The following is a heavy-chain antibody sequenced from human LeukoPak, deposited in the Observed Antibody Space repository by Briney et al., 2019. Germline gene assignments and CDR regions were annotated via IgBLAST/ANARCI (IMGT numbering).Heavy chain of an antibody. V-gene: IGHV1-18*01. CDR3: AREGYYGSGSYSYYYYYGMDV. CDR1: GCTFTSYG. CDR2: ISAYNGNT. D-gene: IGHD3-10*01. Sequence: ASVKVSCKASGCTFTSYGISWVRQAPGQGLEWMGWISAYNGNTNYAQKLQGRVTMTTDTSTSTAYMELRSLRSDDTAVYYCAREGYYGSGSYSYYYYYGMDVWGQGTTVTVPS. J-gene: IGHJ6*02.